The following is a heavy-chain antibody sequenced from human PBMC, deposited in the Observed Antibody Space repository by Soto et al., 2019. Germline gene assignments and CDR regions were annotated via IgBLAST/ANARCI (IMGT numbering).Heavy chain of an antibody. CDR2: IIPMFGTT. J-gene: IGHJ4*02. Sequence: QVQLVQSGAEVKKPGSSVKVSCKASGGTFSSYGIGWVRQAPGQGLEWMGGIIPMFGTTDYAQKFQGRVTGTADESTSPAYMELSNLRSEDTAVYYCERVPPGYCSGGRCYSYYFDFWGQGTLVTVSS. V-gene: IGHV1-69*01. D-gene: IGHD2-15*01. CDR3: ERVPPGYCSGGRCYSYYFDF. CDR1: GGTFSSYG.